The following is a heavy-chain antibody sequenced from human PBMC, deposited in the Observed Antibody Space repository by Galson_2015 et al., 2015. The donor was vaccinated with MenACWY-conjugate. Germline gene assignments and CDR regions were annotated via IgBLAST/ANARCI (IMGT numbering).Heavy chain of an antibody. D-gene: IGHD2-8*01. J-gene: IGHJ5*01. CDR1: GFTFNSYA. Sequence: SLRLSCAASGFTFNSYAMNWVRQAPGKGLEWVSAITGSGASTFYAESVKGRFTISRDNSKNLLYLQMNSLRPEDTAIYYCAKDMVSGSLLFAPDSWGQGTLVAVSS. CDR3: AKDMVSGSLLFAPDS. V-gene: IGHV3-23*01. CDR2: ITGSGAST.